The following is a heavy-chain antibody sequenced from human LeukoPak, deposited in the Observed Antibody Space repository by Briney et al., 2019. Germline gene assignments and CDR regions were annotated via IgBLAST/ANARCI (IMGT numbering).Heavy chain of an antibody. CDR2: IYYSGST. CDR1: GGSISSSSYY. Sequence: SETLSLTCTVSGGSISSSSYYWGWIRQPPGKGLEWIGSIYYSGSTYYNPSLKSRVTISVDRSKNQFSLRLSSVTAADTAVYYCARREYRQYYFDYWGQGTLVTVSS. V-gene: IGHV4-39*07. CDR3: ARREYRQYYFDY. D-gene: IGHD2-2*01. J-gene: IGHJ4*02.